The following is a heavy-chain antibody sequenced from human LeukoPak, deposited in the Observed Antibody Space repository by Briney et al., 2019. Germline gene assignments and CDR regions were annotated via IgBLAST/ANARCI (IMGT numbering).Heavy chain of an antibody. D-gene: IGHD3-3*01. CDR2: INSSGSYI. V-gene: IGHV3-21*01. J-gene: IGHJ6*02. CDR1: GFTFSSYS. Sequence: GGSLRLSCAASGFTFSSYSMNWVRQAPGKGLEGVSSINSSGSYIYYADSVKGRFTISRDNAKNSLYLQMNSLRAEDTAVYYCARGSDYDFWSGYAYGMDVWGQGTTVTVSS. CDR3: ARGSDYDFWSGYAYGMDV.